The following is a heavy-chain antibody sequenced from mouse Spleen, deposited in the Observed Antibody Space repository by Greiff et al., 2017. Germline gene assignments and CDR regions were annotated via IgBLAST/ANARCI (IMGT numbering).Heavy chain of an antibody. CDR1: GFTFSSYA. V-gene: IGHV5-6-2*01. Sequence: VQLKQSGGGLVKPGGSLKLSCAASGFTFSSYAMSWVRQTPEKRLEWVAAINSNGGSTYYPDTVKDRFTISRDNAKNTLYLQMSSLRSEDTALYYCARQAGGPYAMDYWGQGTSVTVSS. CDR3: ARQAGGPYAMDY. J-gene: IGHJ4*01. D-gene: IGHD1-1*02. CDR2: INSNGGST.